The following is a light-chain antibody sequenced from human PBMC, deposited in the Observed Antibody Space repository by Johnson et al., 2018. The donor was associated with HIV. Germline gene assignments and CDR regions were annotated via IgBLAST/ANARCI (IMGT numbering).Light chain of an antibody. CDR3: GKWGRRLSAGYG. V-gene: IGLV1-51*02. CDR2: ENN. Sequence: QSVLTQPPSVSAAPGQKVTISCSGSSSNIGNNYVSWYQQLPGTAPKLLIYENNKRPSGIPYRFSGSKSGTSATLGTTGLQTGDQAVYYCGKWGRRLSAGYGFGLGTQGTGL. J-gene: IGLJ1*01. CDR1: SSNIGNNY.